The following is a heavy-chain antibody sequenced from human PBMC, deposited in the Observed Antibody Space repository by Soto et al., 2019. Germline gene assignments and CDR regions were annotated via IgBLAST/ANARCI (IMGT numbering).Heavy chain of an antibody. J-gene: IGHJ4*02. V-gene: IGHV2-5*02. CDR1: GFSLSTSGVG. CDR3: FYNEYYCDY. D-gene: IGHD1-1*01. Sequence: QITLKESGPTLVKPTQTLTLTCTFSGFSLSTSGVGVGWIRQPPGKALEWLALIYWDDDKPYSPSLKSRRTITKDTSKNQVVLTMTNMDPVDTATYYCFYNEYYCDYWGQGTLVTVSS. CDR2: IYWDDDK.